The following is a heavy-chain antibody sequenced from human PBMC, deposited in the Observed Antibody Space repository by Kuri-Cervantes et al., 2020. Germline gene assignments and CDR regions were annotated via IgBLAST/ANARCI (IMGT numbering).Heavy chain of an antibody. CDR3: ARAWRSRIAFDI. V-gene: IGHV3-21*01. J-gene: IGHJ3*02. CDR1: GFTFSSYS. Sequence: GESLKISCAASGFTFSSYSMNWVRQAPGKGLEWVSSISSSSSYIYYADSVKGRFTISRDNAKNSLHLQMNSLRAEDTAVYYCARAWRSRIAFDIWGQGTMVTVSS. CDR2: ISSSSSYI. D-gene: IGHD5-24*01.